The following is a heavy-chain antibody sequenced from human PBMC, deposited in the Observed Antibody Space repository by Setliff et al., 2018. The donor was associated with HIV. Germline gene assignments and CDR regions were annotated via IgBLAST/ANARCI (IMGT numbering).Heavy chain of an antibody. CDR2: VVGSGLST. D-gene: IGHD4-17*01. J-gene: IGHJ4*02. CDR1: GFTFSDYA. CDR3: AKDLSRSADYGVFDY. Sequence: GGSLRLSCAASGFTFSDYAMSWIRQPPGKGLEWVSAVVGSGLSTYYAASVKGRFTISRDNSKSALYLQMNSLRADDTAVYYCAKDLSRSADYGVFDYWGQGTLVTVSS. V-gene: IGHV3-23*01.